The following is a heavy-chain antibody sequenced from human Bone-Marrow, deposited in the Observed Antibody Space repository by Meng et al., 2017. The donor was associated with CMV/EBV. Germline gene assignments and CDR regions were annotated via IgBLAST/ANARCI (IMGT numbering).Heavy chain of an antibody. CDR3: ARGRTGRYQLPHLPPRLDP. Sequence: SETLSLTCAVYGGSFSGYYWSWIRQPPGKGLEWIGEINHSGSTNYNPSLKSRVTISVDTSKNQFSLKLSSVTAADTAVYYCARGRTGRYQLPHLPPRLDPWGQGTLVTVSS. CDR1: GGSFSGYY. D-gene: IGHD2-2*01. CDR2: INHSGST. J-gene: IGHJ5*02. V-gene: IGHV4-34*01.